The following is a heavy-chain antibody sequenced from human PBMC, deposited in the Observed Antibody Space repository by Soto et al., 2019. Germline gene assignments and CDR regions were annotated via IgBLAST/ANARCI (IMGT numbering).Heavy chain of an antibody. D-gene: IGHD6-19*01. CDR3: ARDRYSSGWYEDY. Sequence: EVQLVESGGGLVKPGGSLRLSCAASGFTFSSNAMNWVRQAPGKGLQWVSYISSSGSTIYYADSVKGRFTISRDNAKNSLYLQMNSLRDEDTAIYYCARDRYSSGWYEDYWGQGTLVTVSS. CDR2: ISSSGSTI. V-gene: IGHV3-48*02. J-gene: IGHJ4*02. CDR1: GFTFSSNA.